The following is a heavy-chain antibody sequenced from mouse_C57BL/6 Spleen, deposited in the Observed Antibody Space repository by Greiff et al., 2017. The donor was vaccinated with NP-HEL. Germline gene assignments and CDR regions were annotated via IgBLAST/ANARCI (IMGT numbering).Heavy chain of an antibody. CDR1: GYTFTSYW. CDR3: ARANWAHYYAMDY. D-gene: IGHD4-1*01. CDR2: IYPGSGST. J-gene: IGHJ4*01. Sequence: VQLQQPGAELVKPGTSVKMSCKASGYTFTSYWITWVKQRPGQGLEWIGDIYPGSGSTNYNEKFKSKATLTVDTSSSTAYMQLSSLTSEDSAVYYCARANWAHYYAMDYWGQGTSVTVSS. V-gene: IGHV1-55*01.